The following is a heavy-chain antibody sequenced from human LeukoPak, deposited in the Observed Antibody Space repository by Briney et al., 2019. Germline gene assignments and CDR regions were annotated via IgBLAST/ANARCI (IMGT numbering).Heavy chain of an antibody. J-gene: IGHJ6*03. CDR2: IIPIFGKA. D-gene: IGHD3-22*01. Sequence: SVKVSCKASGGTFSSYAISWVRQAPGQGLEWMGGIIPIFGKANYAQKFQGRVTITTDESTSTAYMELSSLRSEDTAVYYCARGPPVSVVVITQDYYYYMDVWGKGTTVTVSS. CDR1: GGTFSSYA. CDR3: ARGPPVSVVVITQDYYYYMDV. V-gene: IGHV1-69*05.